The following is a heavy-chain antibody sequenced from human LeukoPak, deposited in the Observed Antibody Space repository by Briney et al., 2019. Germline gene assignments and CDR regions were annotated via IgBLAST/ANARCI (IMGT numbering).Heavy chain of an antibody. CDR1: GGSISSYY. CDR3: ARSLVGATTGYDY. D-gene: IGHD1-26*01. V-gene: IGHV4-59*01. CDR2: IYDSGST. Sequence: SETLSLTCTVSGGSISSYYWSWIRQPPGKGLEWIGYIYDSGSTNYNPSLKSRVTISVDTSKNQFSLKLSSVTAADTAVYYCARSLVGATTGYDYWGQGTLVTVSS. J-gene: IGHJ4*02.